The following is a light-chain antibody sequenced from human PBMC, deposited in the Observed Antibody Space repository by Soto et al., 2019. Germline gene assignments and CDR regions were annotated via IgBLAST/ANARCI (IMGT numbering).Light chain of an antibody. CDR2: DVS. J-gene: IGKJ1*01. CDR1: HSCSSNS. V-gene: IGKV3-20*01. Sequence: EIVVTQSPGTLSLSPGERATLSCRSSHSCSSNSLAWYHQKPGQAPRLRIYDVSNMCTGIPDRFSGSGSGTDFTLTISRLEPVDFAVYYCQQYGISPTFGQGTKVEIK. CDR3: QQYGISPT.